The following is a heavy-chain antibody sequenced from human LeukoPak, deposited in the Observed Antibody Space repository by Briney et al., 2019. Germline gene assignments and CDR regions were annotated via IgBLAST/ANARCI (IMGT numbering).Heavy chain of an antibody. CDR1: GYTLTELS. CDR2: FHPEDGET. D-gene: IGHD3-16*02. J-gene: IGHJ5*02. V-gene: IGHV1-24*01. CDR3: ATVPYVWGSYRSNWFDP. Sequence: ASVKVSCKVSGYTLTELSMHWVRQAPGKGLEWMGGFHPEDGETIYAQKFQGRVTMTEDTSTDTAYMELSSLRSEDTAVYYCATVPYVWGSYRSNWFDPWGQGTLVTVSS.